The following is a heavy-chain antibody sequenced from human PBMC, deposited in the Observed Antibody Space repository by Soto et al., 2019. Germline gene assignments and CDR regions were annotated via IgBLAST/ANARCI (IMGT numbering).Heavy chain of an antibody. J-gene: IGHJ4*02. CDR2: IIPSLGIA. D-gene: IGHD6-19*01. CDR1: GGTFSSYT. CDR3: ARGGRMGGWYEV. V-gene: IGHV1-69*02. Sequence: QVQLVQSGAEVKKPGSSVKVSCKASGGTFSSYTISWVRQAPGQGVEWMGRIIPSLGIANYAQKFQGRVTITADKSTSTAYMELSSLRSEDTAVYYCARGGRMGGWYEVWGQGTLVTVSS.